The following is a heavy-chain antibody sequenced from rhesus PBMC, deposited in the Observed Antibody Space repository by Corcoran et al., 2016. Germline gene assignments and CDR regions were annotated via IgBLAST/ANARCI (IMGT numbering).Heavy chain of an antibody. Sequence: EVQLVESGGGLVQPGGSLRLSCAASGFTFSSYGMSWVRQAPGTGLEWVSYISNGGGSTYYADSVKGRFTISRDNSKNTLSLQMNSLRAEDTAVYYCANLAAAGLDYWGQGVLVTVSS. CDR3: ANLAAAGLDY. V-gene: IGHV3S5*01. CDR2: ISNGGGST. J-gene: IGHJ4*01. D-gene: IGHD6-25*01. CDR1: GFTFSSYG.